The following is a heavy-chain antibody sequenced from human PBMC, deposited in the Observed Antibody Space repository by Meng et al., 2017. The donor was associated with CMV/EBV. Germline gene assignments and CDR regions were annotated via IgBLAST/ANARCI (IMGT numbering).Heavy chain of an antibody. V-gene: IGHV1-2*02. Sequence: GESLKISCAASGYTLTGYSMHWVRQAPGQGLEWMGWINPNSGDAHYAQKFQGRVTMTRDTSISTAYMEVSSLRSDDTAVYYCARVGETIFGVVTHLDHWGQGTLVTVSS. CDR1: GYTLTGYS. D-gene: IGHD3-3*01. J-gene: IGHJ4*02. CDR3: ARVGETIFGVVTHLDH. CDR2: INPNSGDA.